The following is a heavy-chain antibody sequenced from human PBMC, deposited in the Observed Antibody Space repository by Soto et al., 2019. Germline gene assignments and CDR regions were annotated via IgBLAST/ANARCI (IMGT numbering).Heavy chain of an antibody. Sequence: QVQLVQSGAEVKKPGSSVKVSCKASGGTFSSYTISWVRQAPGQGLEWMGRIIPILGIANYAQKFQGRVTITADKSTRTAYMELSSLRSEDTAVYYCARDYDTVGIAGGGPGFDPWGQGTLVTVSS. D-gene: IGHD6-13*01. CDR2: IIPILGIA. CDR3: ARDYDTVGIAGGGPGFDP. J-gene: IGHJ5*02. V-gene: IGHV1-69*08. CDR1: GGTFSSYT.